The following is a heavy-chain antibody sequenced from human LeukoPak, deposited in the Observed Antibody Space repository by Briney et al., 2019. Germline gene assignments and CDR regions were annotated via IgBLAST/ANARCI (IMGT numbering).Heavy chain of an antibody. Sequence: GGSLRLSCVASGFTFGSHAMNWVRQAPGKGLEWVSSISRNSLYMYYANSLKGRFTISRDNAKNSLYLQMDSLRAEDTAVYYCARDKVGHDFWSGYSDFWGQGTLVTDSS. CDR1: GFTFGSHA. CDR3: ARDKVGHDFWSGYSDF. CDR2: ISRNSLYM. J-gene: IGHJ4*02. D-gene: IGHD3-3*01. V-gene: IGHV3-21*06.